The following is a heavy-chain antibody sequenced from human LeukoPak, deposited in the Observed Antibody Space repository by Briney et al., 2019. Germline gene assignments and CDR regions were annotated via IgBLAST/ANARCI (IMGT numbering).Heavy chain of an antibody. J-gene: IGHJ3*02. Sequence: GGSLRLSCAASGFTFSSYALDWVRQAPGKGLEWVAVISKDGNSQNYADSVKGRFTISRDNSKNTLYLQMNSLRPEDTAVYYGAGESFDIWGQGTTVTVSS. V-gene: IGHV3-30*04. CDR1: GFTFSSYA. CDR3: AGESFDI. CDR2: ISKDGNSQ.